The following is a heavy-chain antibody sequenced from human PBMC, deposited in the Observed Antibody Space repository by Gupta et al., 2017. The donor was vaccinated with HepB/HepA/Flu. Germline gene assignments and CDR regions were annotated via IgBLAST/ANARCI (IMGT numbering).Heavy chain of an antibody. D-gene: IGHD3-10*01. CDR3: ARRRRGFGEPIDY. J-gene: IGHJ4*02. CDR1: GGSFSGYY. Sequence: QVQLQQWGAGLLKPSETLSLTCAVYGGSFSGYYWSWIRQPPGKGLEWIGEINHSGSTNYNPSLKSRVTISVDTSKNQFSLKLSSVTAADTAVYYCARRRRGFGEPIDYWGQGTLVTVSS. CDR2: INHSGST. V-gene: IGHV4-34*01.